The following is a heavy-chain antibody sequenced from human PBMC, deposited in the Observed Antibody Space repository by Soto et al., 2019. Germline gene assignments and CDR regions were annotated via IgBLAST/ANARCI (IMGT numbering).Heavy chain of an antibody. D-gene: IGHD2-2*02. CDR1: GYTFTTYG. J-gene: IGHJ6*02. Sequence: GASVKVSCKASGYTFTTYGISWVRQAPGQRLEWMGWISAYNDNTNYAQKLQGRVTMTTDTSTSTAYMELRSLRSDDTAVYYCARERCSSTSCYKGPFYYYGMDVWGQGTTVTVSS. CDR3: ARERCSSTSCYKGPFYYYGMDV. CDR2: ISAYNDNT. V-gene: IGHV1-18*01.